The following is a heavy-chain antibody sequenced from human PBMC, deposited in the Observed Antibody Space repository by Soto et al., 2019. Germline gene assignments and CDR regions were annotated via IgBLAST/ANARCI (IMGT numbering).Heavy chain of an antibody. D-gene: IGHD6-13*01. J-gene: IGHJ4*02. CDR3: ASPGRGGFPAASDY. Sequence: QVQLVQSGAEVKKPGSSVKVSCKASGGTFSSYAISWVRQVPGQGLEWMGGIIPIFGTANYAQKFQGRVTITADKSTSTAYMELSSLGSADTAVYCCASPGRGGFPAASDYWGQGTLVTVSS. CDR2: IIPIFGTA. CDR1: GGTFSSYA. V-gene: IGHV1-69*06.